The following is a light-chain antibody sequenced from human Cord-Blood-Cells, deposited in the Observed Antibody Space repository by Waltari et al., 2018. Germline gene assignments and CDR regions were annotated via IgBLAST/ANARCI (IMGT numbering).Light chain of an antibody. V-gene: IGLV2-11*01. J-gene: IGLJ2*01. CDR3: CSYAGSYTV. CDR1: SSDGGGYNY. Sequence: QSALTQPRSVSGSPGQSVTISCTGTSSDGGGYNYVTWYQQHPGKAPKPMIYDVSTRPSGVPDRFSGSKSGNTASLTISGLQAEDEADYYCCSYAGSYTVFGGGTKLTVL. CDR2: DVS.